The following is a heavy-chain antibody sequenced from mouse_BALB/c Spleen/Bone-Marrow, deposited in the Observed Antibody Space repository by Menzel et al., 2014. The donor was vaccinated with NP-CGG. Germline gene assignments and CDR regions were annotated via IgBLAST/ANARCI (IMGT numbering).Heavy chain of an antibody. Sequence: QVQLKESGAELARPGASVKMSCRASGYTFTTYTMHWVKQRPGQGLEWIGYINPSSGYTYYNQKFKDKATLTADKSSSAAYLQLSSLTSEDSAVYDCARVYGNYDAMDYWGQGTSVTVSS. D-gene: IGHD2-1*01. J-gene: IGHJ4*01. CDR1: GYTFTTYT. V-gene: IGHV1-4*01. CDR3: ARVYGNYDAMDY. CDR2: INPSSGYT.